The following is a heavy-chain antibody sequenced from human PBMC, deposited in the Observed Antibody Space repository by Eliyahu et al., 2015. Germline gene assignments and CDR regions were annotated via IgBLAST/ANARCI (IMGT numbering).Heavy chain of an antibody. CDR3: ARRIAARPDYYYGMDV. D-gene: IGHD6-6*01. CDR2: ISYDGSNK. CDR1: GFXFSSYG. Sequence: QVQLVESGGGVVQPGRSLRLSCAASGFXFSSYGMHWVRQAPGKGLEWVAVISYDGSNKYYADSVKGRFTISRDNSKNTLYLQMNSLRAEDTAVYYCARRIAARPDYYYGMDVWGQGTTVTVSS. V-gene: IGHV3-30*03. J-gene: IGHJ6*02.